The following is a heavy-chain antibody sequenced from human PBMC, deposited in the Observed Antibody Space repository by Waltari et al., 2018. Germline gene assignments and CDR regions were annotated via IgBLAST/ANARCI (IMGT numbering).Heavy chain of an antibody. CDR3: AGRGAKMFSI. CDR2: NSHSGDT. Sequence: QVQMQESGPGLGQPSQTRSTTCSVSGFSLSSGSSYWSLIRHHPGKGLEEIGYNSHSGDTDYIASLRCLLTLSVDTSKNQFSLKLTSVTAADTGVYFCAGRGAKMFSIWGRGTLFTVSS. D-gene: IGHD3-3*02. CDR1: GFSLSSGSSY. J-gene: IGHJ4*02. V-gene: IGHV4-31*01.